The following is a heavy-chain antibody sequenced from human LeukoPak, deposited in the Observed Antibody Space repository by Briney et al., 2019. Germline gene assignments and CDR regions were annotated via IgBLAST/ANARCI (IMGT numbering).Heavy chain of an antibody. V-gene: IGHV1-24*01. CDR1: GYTLTELS. CDR3: ATAFVVVPAAPLDY. D-gene: IGHD2-2*01. J-gene: IGHJ4*02. Sequence: ASVKVSCKVSGYTLTELSMHWVRQAPGKGLEWMGGFDPEDGETIYAQKFQGRVTMTEDTSTDTAYMELSSLRSGDTAVYYCATAFVVVPAAPLDYWGQGALVTVSS. CDR2: FDPEDGET.